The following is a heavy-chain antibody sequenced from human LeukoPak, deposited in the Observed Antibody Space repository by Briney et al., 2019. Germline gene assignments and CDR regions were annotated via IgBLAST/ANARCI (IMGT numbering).Heavy chain of an antibody. Sequence: SVKVSCKASGGTFSGYAISWVRQAPGQGLEWMGGIIPIFGTANYAQKFQGRVTITTDESTSTAYMELSSLRSEDTAVYYCARDSGQIAAYCGGDCYSGGGTFDYWGQGTLVTVSS. CDR2: IIPIFGTA. J-gene: IGHJ4*02. D-gene: IGHD2-21*01. CDR3: ARDSGQIAAYCGGDCYSGGGTFDY. V-gene: IGHV1-69*05. CDR1: GGTFSGYA.